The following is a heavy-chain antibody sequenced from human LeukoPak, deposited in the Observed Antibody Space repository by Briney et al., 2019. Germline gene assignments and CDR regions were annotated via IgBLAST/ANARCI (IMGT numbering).Heavy chain of an antibody. J-gene: IGHJ6*02. CDR1: GYTFTSYG. D-gene: IGHD6-13*01. V-gene: IGHV1-18*01. CDR3: ASPRIAAAGIYGMDV. CDR2: ISAYNGNT. Sequence: ASVKVSCKASGYTFTSYGISWVRQAPGQGLEWMGWISAYNGNTNYAQKLQGRVTMTTGTSTSTAYMELRSLRSDDTAVYYCASPRIAAAGIYGMDVWGQGTTVTVSS.